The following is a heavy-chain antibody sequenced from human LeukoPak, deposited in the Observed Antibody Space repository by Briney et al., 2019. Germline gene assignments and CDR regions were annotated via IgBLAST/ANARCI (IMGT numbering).Heavy chain of an antibody. Sequence: GGSLRLSCAASGFTFSSYWMSWVRQAPGKGLEWVANIKQDGSEKYYVDSVKGRFTISRDNAKNSLYLQMKSLRAEDTAVYYCARVDLAAWFDYWGQGTLVTVSS. CDR3: ARVDLAAWFDY. J-gene: IGHJ4*02. CDR1: GFTFSSYW. CDR2: IKQDGSEK. V-gene: IGHV3-7*04. D-gene: IGHD6-25*01.